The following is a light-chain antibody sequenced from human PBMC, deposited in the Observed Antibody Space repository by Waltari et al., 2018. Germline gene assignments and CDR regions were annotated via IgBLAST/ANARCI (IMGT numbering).Light chain of an antibody. J-gene: IGLJ1*01. CDR2: NNS. CDR1: SANIGSNP. Sequence: QSVLTQPPSASGTPGQRVTISCSGRSANIGSNPVNWYQQLPGTAPKLLINNNSQRPSGVPDRFSGSKSGTSASLAISGLLSDDEAEYYCAAWDDSLSGYVFGTGTNVSVL. V-gene: IGLV1-44*01. CDR3: AAWDDSLSGYV.